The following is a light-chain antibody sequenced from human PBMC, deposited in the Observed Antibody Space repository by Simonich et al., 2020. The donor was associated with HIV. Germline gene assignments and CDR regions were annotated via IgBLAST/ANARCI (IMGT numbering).Light chain of an antibody. CDR2: KVS. CDR3: MQGTLWWT. V-gene: IGKV2-30*02. Sequence: DIVMTQSPLSLPVTLGQPASISCRSSQSLVHSDGNTYLNWYHQRPGQSPRRLIYKVSNRDSGVPDRVSGSGSDTDFTLKISRVEAEDVGIYYCMQGTLWWTFGQGTKVESK. J-gene: IGKJ1*01. CDR1: QSLVHSDGNTY.